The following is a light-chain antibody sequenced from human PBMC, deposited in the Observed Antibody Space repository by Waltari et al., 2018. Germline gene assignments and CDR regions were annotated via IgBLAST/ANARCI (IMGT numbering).Light chain of an antibody. CDR1: QSVCRY. J-gene: IGKJ1*01. CDR2: DAS. V-gene: IGKV3-20*01. CDR3: QKYVNLPAT. Sequence: EIVFTQSPANLSLSPRERATLSCRASQSVCRYLAWYQQKPGQAPRLLIYDASTRATGIPDRFSGSGSGTDFSLTISRLESEDFAVYYCQKYVNLPATFGQGTKVEIK.